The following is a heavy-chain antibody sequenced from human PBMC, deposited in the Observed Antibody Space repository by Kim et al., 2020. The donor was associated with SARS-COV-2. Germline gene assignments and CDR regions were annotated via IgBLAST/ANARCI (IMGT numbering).Heavy chain of an antibody. CDR1: GYSFPSYW. V-gene: IGHV5-10-1*01. D-gene: IGHD2-15*01. J-gene: IGHJ5*02. Sequence: GESLKISCKGSGYSFPSYWLTWVRPMPGKGLEWMGRIDPSDSYTNYSPSFQGHVTISADKSISTAYLQWSSLKASDTAIYYCAGHFGVVGALVSVVWFGPWGQGTRVTVSS. CDR2: IDPSDSYT. CDR3: AGHFGVVGALVSVVWFGP.